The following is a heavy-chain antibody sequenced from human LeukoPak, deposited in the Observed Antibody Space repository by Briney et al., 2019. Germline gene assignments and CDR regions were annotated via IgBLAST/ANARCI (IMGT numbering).Heavy chain of an antibody. Sequence: SETLSLTCTVSGGSISSSSYYWGWIRQPPGKGLEWIGSIYYSGSTYYNPSLKSRVTISVDTSKNQFSLKLSSVTAADTAVYYCARLPNSGQAFDIWGQGTMVTVSS. CDR1: GGSISSSSYY. J-gene: IGHJ3*02. CDR3: ARLPNSGQAFDI. CDR2: IYYSGST. V-gene: IGHV4-39*07. D-gene: IGHD1-26*01.